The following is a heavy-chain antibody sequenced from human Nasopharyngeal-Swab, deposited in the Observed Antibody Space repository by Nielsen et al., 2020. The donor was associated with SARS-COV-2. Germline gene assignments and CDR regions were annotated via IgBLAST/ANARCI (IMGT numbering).Heavy chain of an antibody. Sequence: ASVQVSCKASGYTFPMYPMNWLRQAPGQGLEWMGWINSNTWNPTYAQGLTGRFVFSLDTSVSTAYLQISSLRAEDTAVYYCARGWAVAGDYWGQGTLVTVSS. V-gene: IGHV7-4-1*02. CDR1: GYTFPMYP. CDR2: INSNTWNP. CDR3: ARGWAVAGDY. D-gene: IGHD6-19*01. J-gene: IGHJ4*02.